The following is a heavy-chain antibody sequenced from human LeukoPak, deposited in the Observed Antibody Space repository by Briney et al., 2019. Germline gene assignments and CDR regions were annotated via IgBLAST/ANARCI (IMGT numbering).Heavy chain of an antibody. J-gene: IGHJ4*02. Sequence: GRSLRLSCSASGFTFGDYVMSWFRQAPGKGVEWVGFIRNKDFGETTQYAAPVKGRFTISRDDSKNIAYLQMDSLKTEDTAVYFCTRERALYGSGKDFGFWGQGTLVTVSS. D-gene: IGHD3-10*01. V-gene: IGHV3-49*03. CDR1: GFTFGDYV. CDR2: IRNKDFGETT. CDR3: TRERALYGSGKDFGF.